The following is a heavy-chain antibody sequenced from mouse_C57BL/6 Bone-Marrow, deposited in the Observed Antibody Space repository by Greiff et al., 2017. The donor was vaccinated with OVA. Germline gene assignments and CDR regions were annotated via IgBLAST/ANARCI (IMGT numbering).Heavy chain of an antibody. CDR1: GFTFSSYA. J-gene: IGHJ4*01. V-gene: IGHV5-4*03. CDR2: ISDGGSYT. Sequence: KLMESGGGLVKPGGSLKLSCAASGFTFSSYAMSWVRQTPEKRLEWVATISDGGSYTYYPDNVKGRFTISRDNAKNNLYLQMSHLKSEDTAMYYCARVGSNYVEAMDYWGQGTSVTVSS. D-gene: IGHD2-5*01. CDR3: ARVGSNYVEAMDY.